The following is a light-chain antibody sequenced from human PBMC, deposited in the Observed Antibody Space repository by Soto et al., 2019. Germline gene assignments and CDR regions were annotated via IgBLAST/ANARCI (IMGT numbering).Light chain of an antibody. J-gene: IGKJ5*01. CDR1: QSVSSN. Sequence: EIVMTQYPGNLSVSPGERATLSWRASQSVSSNLAWYQQKPGQAPRLLFYGASTGATGLPARFSGSGSGTEGTITINSLQQEDGAVYYCQQYYNWTRTFGQGTRLEIK. CDR2: GAS. V-gene: IGKV3-15*01. CDR3: QQYYNWTRT.